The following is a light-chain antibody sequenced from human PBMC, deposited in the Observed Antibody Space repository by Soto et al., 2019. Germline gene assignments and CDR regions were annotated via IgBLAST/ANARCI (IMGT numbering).Light chain of an antibody. CDR2: AAS. CDR3: LQHNSYPRT. J-gene: IGKJ1*01. Sequence: DIQMTQSPSSLSASVGDRVTITCRASQGIGNGLGWFQQKPGRAPKRLMYAASSLESGVPPRFSGSGSGTEFTLTISSLRPEDFATYYCLQHNSYPRTFGQGTKVEIK. CDR1: QGIGNG. V-gene: IGKV1-17*01.